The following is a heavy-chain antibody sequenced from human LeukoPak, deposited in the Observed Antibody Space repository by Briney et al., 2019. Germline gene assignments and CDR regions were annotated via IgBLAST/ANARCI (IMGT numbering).Heavy chain of an antibody. V-gene: IGHV4-4*07. CDR1: GGSISSYY. Sequence: SETLSLTCTVSGGSISSYYWSWIRQPAGKGLEWIGRIYTSGSTNYNPSLKSRVTMSVDTSKNQFSLKLSSVTAADTAVYYCARTTLLNFDWSPDAFDIWGQGTMVTVSS. CDR3: ARTTLLNFDWSPDAFDI. D-gene: IGHD3-9*01. J-gene: IGHJ3*02. CDR2: IYTSGST.